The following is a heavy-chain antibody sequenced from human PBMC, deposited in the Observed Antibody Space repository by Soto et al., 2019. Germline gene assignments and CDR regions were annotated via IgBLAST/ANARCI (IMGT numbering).Heavy chain of an antibody. D-gene: IGHD6-13*01. V-gene: IGHV4-30-2*01. CDR1: GGSISSGGYS. Sequence: QLQLQESGSGLVKPSQTLSLTCAVSGGSISSGGYSWSWIRQPPGKGLEWIGYSYHSGSTYYNPSLTSRVTISVDRSKNQFSLKPSSVTAADTAVYYCASSHAGAHITAAVHWGQGTLVTVSS. J-gene: IGHJ4*02. CDR2: SYHSGST. CDR3: ASSHAGAHITAAVH.